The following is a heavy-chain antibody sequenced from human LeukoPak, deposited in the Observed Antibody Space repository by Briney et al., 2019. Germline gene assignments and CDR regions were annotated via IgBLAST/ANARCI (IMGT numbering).Heavy chain of an antibody. CDR2: ISYDGSNK. D-gene: IGHD1-7*01. CDR1: GFTFSSYA. CDR3: AKDNWDYVGPNWFDP. Sequence: PGGSLRLSCAASGFTFSSYAMHWVRQAPGKGLEWVAVISYDGSNKYYADSVKGRFTISRDNSKNTLYLQMNSLRAEDTAVYYCAKDNWDYVGPNWFDPWGQGTLVTVSS. J-gene: IGHJ5*02. V-gene: IGHV3-30*04.